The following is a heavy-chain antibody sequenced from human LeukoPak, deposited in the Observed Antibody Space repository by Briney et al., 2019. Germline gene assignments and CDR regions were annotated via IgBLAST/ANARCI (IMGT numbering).Heavy chain of an antibody. CDR2: IGSTDI. CDR3: AKDATPRNGIWDHFGN. J-gene: IGHJ4*02. CDR1: GLPFNICA. V-gene: IGHV3-23*01. Sequence: PGGSLRLSCAASGLPFNICAMSWLRQAPGKGLEWASSIGSTDIYYADSVQGRFTVSRDNSKNTLYLQLNNLRAEDSAVYYCAKDATPRNGIWDHFGNWGQGTLVTVSS. D-gene: IGHD1-1*01.